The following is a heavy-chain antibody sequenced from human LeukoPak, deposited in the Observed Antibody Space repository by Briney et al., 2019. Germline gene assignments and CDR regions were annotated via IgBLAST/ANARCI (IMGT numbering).Heavy chain of an antibody. J-gene: IGHJ4*02. Sequence: ASVKASCKASGYTFTNYGVSWVRQAPGQGLEWMGWISAYSGNTNYAQKLQGRVIMTTDTSTSTAYMELRSLRSDDTAVYYCARESGYCSNTSCYTDYWGQGTLVTVSS. CDR3: ARESGYCSNTSCYTDY. CDR2: ISAYSGNT. CDR1: GYTFTNYG. V-gene: IGHV1-18*01. D-gene: IGHD2-2*02.